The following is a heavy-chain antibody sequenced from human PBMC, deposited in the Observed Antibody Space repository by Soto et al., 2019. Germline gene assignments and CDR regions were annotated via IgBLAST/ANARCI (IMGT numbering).Heavy chain of an antibody. Sequence: TLSVTCAVCGGCISSGWSSGSWIRQPPGKGLEWIGYIYHSGSTYYNPSLKSRVTISVDRSKNQFSLKLSSVTAADTAVYYCARGGRNYYDSSGYYPFDYWGQRTLVTVSS. D-gene: IGHD3-22*01. CDR3: ARGGRNYYDSSGYYPFDY. CDR2: IYHSGST. CDR1: GGCISSGWSS. V-gene: IGHV4-30-2*01. J-gene: IGHJ4*02.